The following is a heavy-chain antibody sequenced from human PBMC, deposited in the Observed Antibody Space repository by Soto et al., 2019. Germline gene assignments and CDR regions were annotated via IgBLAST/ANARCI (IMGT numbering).Heavy chain of an antibody. Sequence: SLTCTVSGGSISSYYWSWIRQPPGKGLEWIGYIYYSGSTNYNPSLKSRVTISVDTSKNQFSLKLSSVTAADTAVYYCARDRGIRERYGMDVWGQGTTVTVSS. J-gene: IGHJ6*02. D-gene: IGHD3-10*01. CDR1: GGSISSYY. CDR3: ARDRGIRERYGMDV. V-gene: IGHV4-59*01. CDR2: IYYSGST.